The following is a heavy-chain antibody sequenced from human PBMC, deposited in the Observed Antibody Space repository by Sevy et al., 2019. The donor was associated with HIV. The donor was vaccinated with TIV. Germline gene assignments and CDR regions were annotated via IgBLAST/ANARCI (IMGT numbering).Heavy chain of an antibody. Sequence: GGSQRLPCAASGFTFSSYGMHWVRQAPGKGLEWVAVISYDRSNKYYADSVKGRFTISRDNSKNTLYLQMNSLRAEDTAVYYCAKEWGWQWLVQDYYYYYGMDVWGQGTTVTVSS. D-gene: IGHD6-19*01. CDR2: ISYDRSNK. V-gene: IGHV3-30*18. CDR3: AKEWGWQWLVQDYYYYYGMDV. J-gene: IGHJ6*02. CDR1: GFTFSSYG.